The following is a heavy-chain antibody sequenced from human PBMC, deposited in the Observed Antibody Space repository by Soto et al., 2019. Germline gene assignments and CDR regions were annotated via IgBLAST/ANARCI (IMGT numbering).Heavy chain of an antibody. CDR2: ISYDGSDK. D-gene: IGHD3-10*01. J-gene: IGHJ6*02. CDR1: GFTFSSYG. CDR3: AKAYGSGTVYDMDV. Sequence: QVQLVESGGGVVQPGRSLRLSCAASGFTFSSYGMHWVRQAPGKGLEWVAVISYDGSDKYYTDSVKGRFTISRDNSKNTLYLQMNSLRGEDTAVYHCAKAYGSGTVYDMDVWGQGTTVTVSS. V-gene: IGHV3-30*18.